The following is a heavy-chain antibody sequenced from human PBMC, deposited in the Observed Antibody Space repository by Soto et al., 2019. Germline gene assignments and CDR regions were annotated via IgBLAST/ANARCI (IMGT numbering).Heavy chain of an antibody. CDR2: ILYSGST. J-gene: IGHJ4*02. CDR3: ARLGSSGWYHGSYFDY. Sequence: QLQLQESGPGLVKPSETLSLTCIVSGGSITRNNHYWGWIRQSPGKGLEWIGSILYSGSTNYNPSLKSRVTLSVETPKNQFSLKMSSVTAADTALYYCARLGSSGWYHGSYFDYWGQGTLVTVSS. V-gene: IGHV4-39*01. D-gene: IGHD6-19*01. CDR1: GGSITRNNHY.